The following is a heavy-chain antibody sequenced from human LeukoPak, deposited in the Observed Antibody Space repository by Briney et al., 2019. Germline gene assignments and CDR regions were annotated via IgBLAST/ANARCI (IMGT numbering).Heavy chain of an antibody. V-gene: IGHV4-59*01. CDR1: GGSISSYY. D-gene: IGHD3-9*01. CDR2: IYYSGST. Sequence: PSETLSLTCTVSGGSISSYYWSWIRQPPGKRLEWIGYIYYSGSTNYNPSLKSRVTISVDTSKNQFSLKLSSVTAADTAVYYCARGRRYDILTGYFDYWGQGTLVTVSS. CDR3: ARGRRYDILTGYFDY. J-gene: IGHJ4*02.